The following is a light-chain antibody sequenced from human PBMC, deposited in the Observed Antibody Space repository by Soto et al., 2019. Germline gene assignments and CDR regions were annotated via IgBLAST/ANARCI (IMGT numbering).Light chain of an antibody. J-gene: IGKJ4*01. CDR1: QSVRDN. CDR3: KQYNNWPLT. CDR2: GAS. V-gene: IGKV3-15*01. Sequence: EIVMTQSPATLSVSPGERATLSCRASQSVRDNLAWYQQKPGQAPRLLIYGASTRATGIPARFSGSGSGTEFTLTISSLQSEDFAVYYCKQYNNWPLTFGGGTKVDIK.